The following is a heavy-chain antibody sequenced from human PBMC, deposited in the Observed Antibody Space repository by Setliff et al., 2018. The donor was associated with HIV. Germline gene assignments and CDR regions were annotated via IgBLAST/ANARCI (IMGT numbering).Heavy chain of an antibody. J-gene: IGHJ4*02. CDR2: MSGTDNTT. V-gene: IGHV3-23*01. CDR3: ARERTIGNIDY. Sequence: GGSLRLSCAASGFTFSSFAMNWVRQAPGKGLEWVAGMSGTDNTTFYADSVKGRFSVSRDNSKKTFYMVMDSLRAEDTAVYYCARERTIGNIDYWGQGTLVTVSS. CDR1: GFTFSSFA.